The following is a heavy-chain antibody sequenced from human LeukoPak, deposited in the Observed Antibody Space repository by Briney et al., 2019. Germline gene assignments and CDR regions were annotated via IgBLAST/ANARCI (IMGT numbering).Heavy chain of an antibody. Sequence: GGSLRLSCAASGFTFSSYAMHWVRQAPGKGLEWVAVISYDGSNKYYADSVKGRFTISRDNSKNTLYLQMNSLRAEDTAVYYCAKSPTYYYDSSGYYYFDYRGQGTLVTVSS. J-gene: IGHJ4*02. CDR1: GFTFSSYA. V-gene: IGHV3-30-3*02. CDR3: AKSPTYYYDSSGYYYFDY. D-gene: IGHD3-22*01. CDR2: ISYDGSNK.